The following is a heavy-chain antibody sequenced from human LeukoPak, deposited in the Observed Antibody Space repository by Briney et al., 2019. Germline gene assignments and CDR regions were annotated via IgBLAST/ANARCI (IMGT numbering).Heavy chain of an antibody. D-gene: IGHD3-3*01. CDR1: GGSISSYY. CDR3: ARDRDFWSGYYTSYYGMDV. CDR2: IYTSGST. J-gene: IGHJ6*02. Sequence: SETLSLTCTVSGGSISSYYWSWIRQPAGKGLEWIGRIYTSGSTNYNPSLKSRVTMSVDTSKNQFSLKLSSVTAADTAVYYCARDRDFWSGYYTSYYGMDVWGQGTTVTVSS. V-gene: IGHV4-4*07.